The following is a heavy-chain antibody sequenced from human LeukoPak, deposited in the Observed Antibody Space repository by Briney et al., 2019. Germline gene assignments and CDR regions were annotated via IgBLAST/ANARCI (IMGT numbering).Heavy chain of an antibody. CDR2: IYPGDSDT. D-gene: IGHD6-25*01. Sequence: GEALKISCKGAGYSFTSYWIGWVRQMPGKGLEWMGIIYPGDSDTRYSPSFQGHVSISADKSISTAYLQWSSLKASDTAMYYCARREDSDSSGYYVMDYWGQGTLVTVSS. CDR3: ARREDSDSSGYYVMDY. V-gene: IGHV5-51*01. CDR1: GYSFTSYW. J-gene: IGHJ4*02.